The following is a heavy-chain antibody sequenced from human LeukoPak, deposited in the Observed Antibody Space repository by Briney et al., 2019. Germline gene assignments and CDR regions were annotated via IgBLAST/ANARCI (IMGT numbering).Heavy chain of an antibody. Sequence: SETLSLTCTVSGGSISSGGYYWSWIRQPPGKGLEWIGYIYHSGSTYYNPSLKSRVTISVDRSKNQFSLKLSSVTAADTAVYYCARESVASPSATIDYWGQGTLVTVSS. J-gene: IGHJ4*02. CDR2: IYHSGST. D-gene: IGHD1-14*01. V-gene: IGHV4-30-2*01. CDR3: ARESVASPSATIDY. CDR1: GGSISSGGYY.